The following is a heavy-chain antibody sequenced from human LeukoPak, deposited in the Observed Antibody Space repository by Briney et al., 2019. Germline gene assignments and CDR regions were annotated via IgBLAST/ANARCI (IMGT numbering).Heavy chain of an antibody. CDR3: ARGMYYYGSGSSFDN. CDR1: GFTFSSYN. Sequence: PGGSLRLSCAASGFTFSSYNMNWVRQAPGKGLEWVSSISSSSSYIYYADSVKGRFTISRDNAKNSLYLQMNSLRAEDTAVYYCARGMYYYGSGSSFDNWGQGILVTVSS. J-gene: IGHJ4*02. CDR2: ISSSSSYI. D-gene: IGHD3-10*01. V-gene: IGHV3-21*01.